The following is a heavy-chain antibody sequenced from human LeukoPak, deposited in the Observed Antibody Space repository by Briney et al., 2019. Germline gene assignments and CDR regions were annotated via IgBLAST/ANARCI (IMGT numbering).Heavy chain of an antibody. D-gene: IGHD4-23*01. CDR3: IGYGGNSV. CDR2: INTDGGST. Sequence: PGGSLRLSCAASGFTFSSYGMHWVRQAPGKGLVWVSRINTDGGSTSYADSVKGRFTISRDNSMNTLHLQMNSLRAEDTAVYYCIGYGGNSVWGQGTLVTVSS. J-gene: IGHJ4*02. CDR1: GFTFSSYG. V-gene: IGHV3-74*01.